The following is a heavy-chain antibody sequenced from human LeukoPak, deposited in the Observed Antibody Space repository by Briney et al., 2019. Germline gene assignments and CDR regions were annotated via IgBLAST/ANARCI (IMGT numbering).Heavy chain of an antibody. J-gene: IGHJ4*02. Sequence: SETLSLTCTVSGDSMNTIRYYWVWIRQPPGKGLEWIGNVYYSGTTYYNPSLQSRVTISVDTSLNQFSLKLSSVTAADTAVYYCARVWGGSGGYCLDYWGQGTLVTVSS. CDR3: ARVWGGSGGYCLDY. V-gene: IGHV4-39*07. CDR2: VYYSGTT. CDR1: GDSMNTIRYY. D-gene: IGHD3-10*01.